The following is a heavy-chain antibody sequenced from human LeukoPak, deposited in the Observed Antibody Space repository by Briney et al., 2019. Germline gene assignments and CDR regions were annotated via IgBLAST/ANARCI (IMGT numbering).Heavy chain of an antibody. D-gene: IGHD2-2*01. CDR1: GGSFSGYS. CDR2: VNHSGST. V-gene: IGHV4-34*01. Sequence: GSLRLTCAVYGGSFSGYSWTLIRQPPGMGLEWIGEVNHSGSTKSNPSLKSRVIISVDTSKKQFSLNLTSLTAADTAVYYCARGRVVTSTFRYWGQGTPVTVSS. J-gene: IGHJ4*02. CDR3: ARGRVVTSTFRY.